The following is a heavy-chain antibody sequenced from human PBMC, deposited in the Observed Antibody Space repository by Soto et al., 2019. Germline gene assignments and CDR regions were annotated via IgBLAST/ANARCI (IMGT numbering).Heavy chain of an antibody. V-gene: IGHV4-39*01. D-gene: IGHD3-22*01. CDR1: SGSISSSSYY. CDR3: ARQCDSSGYYPYYYYYGMDV. CDR2: IYYSGST. J-gene: IGHJ6*02. Sequence: SETLSLTCTVSSGSISSSSYYWGWIRQPPGKGLEWIGSIYYSGSTYYNPSLKSRVTISVDTSKNQFSLKLSSVTAADTAVYYCARQCDSSGYYPYYYYYGMDVWGQETTLTVSS.